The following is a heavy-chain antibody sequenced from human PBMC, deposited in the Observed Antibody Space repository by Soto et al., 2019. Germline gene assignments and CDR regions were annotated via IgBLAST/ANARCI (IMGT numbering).Heavy chain of an antibody. J-gene: IGHJ6*02. V-gene: IGHV3-23*01. D-gene: IGHD2-2*01. CDR2: LSGVGVST. CDR1: GFTFSSYS. CDR3: AKGYCVSTSCYSSPQLDV. Sequence: GGSLRLSCPASGFTFSSYSMSWVRQAPGKGLEWVSALSGVGVSTYYADSVKGRFTISRDNSKNTLYLEMNSLRAEDTAIYYCAKGYCVSTSCYSSPQLDVWGQGTTVTVSS.